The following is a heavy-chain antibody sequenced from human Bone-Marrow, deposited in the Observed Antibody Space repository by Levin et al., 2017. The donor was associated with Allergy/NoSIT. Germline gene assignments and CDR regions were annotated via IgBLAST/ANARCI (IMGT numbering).Heavy chain of an antibody. CDR3: ARDFRLAVVPAAGDYYYYYYGMDV. Sequence: PGGSLRLSCAASGFTFSSYSMNWVRQAPGKGLEWVSSISSSSSYIYYADSVKGRFTISRDNAKNSLYLQMNSLRAEDTAVYYCARDFRLAVVPAAGDYYYYYYGMDVWGQGTTVTVSS. V-gene: IGHV3-21*01. D-gene: IGHD2-2*01. CDR2: ISSSSSYI. CDR1: GFTFSSYS. J-gene: IGHJ6*02.